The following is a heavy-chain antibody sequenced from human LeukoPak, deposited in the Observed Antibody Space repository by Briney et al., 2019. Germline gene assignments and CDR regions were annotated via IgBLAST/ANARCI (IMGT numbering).Heavy chain of an antibody. CDR2: IYCSGST. CDR3: ATLMDGSYIFHY. V-gene: IGHV4-59*08. CDR1: GDSISGYH. Sequence: SETLSLTCTVSGDSISGYHWSWIRQPPGKGLEYIGYIYCSGSTNYNPSLKSRVTISVDTSKTQFSLKVSYVTAADTAVYYCATLMDGSYIFHYWGQGTLVTVSS. J-gene: IGHJ4*02. D-gene: IGHD1-26*01.